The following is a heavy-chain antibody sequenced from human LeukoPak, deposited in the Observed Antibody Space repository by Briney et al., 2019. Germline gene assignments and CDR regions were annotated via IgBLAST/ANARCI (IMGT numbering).Heavy chain of an antibody. Sequence: PSETLSLTCAVYGDSFSGYYWNWLRQPPGKGLEWIGNIYYSGSTNYNPSLKSRVTISVDTSKNQFSLRLNSITAADTAVYYCARGNYCSYTNCYLSPFDHWGQGTLVTVSS. D-gene: IGHD2-15*01. J-gene: IGHJ5*02. CDR3: ARGNYCSYTNCYLSPFDH. V-gene: IGHV4-59*01. CDR2: IYYSGST. CDR1: GDSFSGYY.